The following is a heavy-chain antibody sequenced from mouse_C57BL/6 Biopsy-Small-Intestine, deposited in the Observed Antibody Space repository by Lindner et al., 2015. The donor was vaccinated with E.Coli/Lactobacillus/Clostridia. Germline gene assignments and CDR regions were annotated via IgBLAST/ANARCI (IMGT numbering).Heavy chain of an antibody. CDR1: GYTFNDYG. CDR2: ISAYNGDT. CDR3: ARDHSYSSSADY. D-gene: IGHD3-1*01. V-gene: IGHV1-20*01. J-gene: IGHJ4*01. Sequence: SVKVSCKASGYTFNDYGINWVRQAPGQGLEWMGWISAYNGDTNFAQRLQDRVSMTTDRSTSTAYMDLTSLTSDDTAVYYCARDHSYSSSADYWGQGTLVTVSS.